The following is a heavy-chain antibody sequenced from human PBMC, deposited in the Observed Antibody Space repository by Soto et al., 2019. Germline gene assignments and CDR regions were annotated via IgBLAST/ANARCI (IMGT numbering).Heavy chain of an antibody. Sequence: PGGSLRLSCAASGFTFSSYGMHWVRQAPGKGLEWVAVISYDGSNKYYADSVKGRFTISRDNSKNTLYLQMNSLRAEDTAVYYCAKSAGDDYGGKSVDYWGQGPLVTVS. CDR3: AKSAGDDYGGKSVDY. CDR2: ISYDGSNK. D-gene: IGHD4-17*01. J-gene: IGHJ4*02. V-gene: IGHV3-30*18. CDR1: GFTFSSYG.